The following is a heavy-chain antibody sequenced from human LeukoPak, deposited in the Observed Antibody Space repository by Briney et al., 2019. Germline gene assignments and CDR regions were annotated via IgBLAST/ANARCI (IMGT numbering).Heavy chain of an antibody. V-gene: IGHV3-21*01. J-gene: IGHJ4*02. CDR3: ATLRGYDSSGYSD. CDR1: GFTFSSYS. Sequence: KTGGSLRLSCAASGFTFSSYSMDWVRQAPGKGLEWVSSISSSSSYIYYADSVKGRFTISGDNAKNSLYLQMNSLRAEDTAVYYCATLRGYDSSGYSDWGQGTLVTVSS. CDR2: ISSSSSYI. D-gene: IGHD3-22*01.